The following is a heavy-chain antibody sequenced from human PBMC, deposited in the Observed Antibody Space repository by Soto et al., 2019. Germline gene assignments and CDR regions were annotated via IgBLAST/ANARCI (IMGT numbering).Heavy chain of an antibody. V-gene: IGHV7-4-1*01. D-gene: IGHD6-19*01. J-gene: IGHJ5*02. CDR3: ARGRSSGWYEGDWFDP. CDR1: GYTFTSYA. CDR2: INTNTGNP. Sequence: QVQLVQSGSELKKPGASVKVSCKASGYTFTSYAMNWVRQAPGQGLEWMGWINTNTGNPPYAQGFTGRFVFSLATSVSTAYLQICSLNAEDTAVYYCARGRSSGWYEGDWFDPWGQGTLVTVSS.